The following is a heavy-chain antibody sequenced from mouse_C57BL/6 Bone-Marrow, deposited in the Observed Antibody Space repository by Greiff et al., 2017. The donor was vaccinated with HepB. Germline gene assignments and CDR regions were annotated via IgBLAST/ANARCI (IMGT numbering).Heavy chain of an antibody. J-gene: IGHJ4*01. CDR2: ISNGGGST. D-gene: IGHD2-12*01. CDR3: ARHNSY. Sequence: EVQVVESGGGLVQPGGSLKLSCAASGFTFSDYYMYWVRQTPEKRLEWVAYISNGGGSTYYPDTVKGRFTISRDNAKNTLYLQMSRLKSEDTAMYYCARHNSYWGQGTSVTVSS. V-gene: IGHV5-12*01. CDR1: GFTFSDYY.